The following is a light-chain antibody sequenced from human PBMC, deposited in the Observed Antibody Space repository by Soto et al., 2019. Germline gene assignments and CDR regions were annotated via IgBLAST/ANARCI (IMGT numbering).Light chain of an antibody. J-gene: IGKJ4*01. Sequence: DIVMTQSPDSLAVSLGERATINCKSSQSVLYSSNNKNYLAWYQQKPGQPPKLLIYWASTRGSGFPDRFSGTGSGTDSALTSSSMQAEDVTDYYCQQYDSTPLTFGGGTKVEIK. CDR1: QSVLYSSNNKNY. V-gene: IGKV4-1*01. CDR3: QQYDSTPLT. CDR2: WAS.